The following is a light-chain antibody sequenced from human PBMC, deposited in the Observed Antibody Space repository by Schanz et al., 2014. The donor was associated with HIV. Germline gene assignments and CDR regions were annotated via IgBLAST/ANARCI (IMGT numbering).Light chain of an antibody. V-gene: IGKV3-15*01. J-gene: IGKJ4*01. Sequence: EIVMTQSPATLSVSPGEGATLSCRASQNVSSNLAWYKQKPGQTPSLLIYGASTRAIGIPARFGGGGSGTEFSLTIHSLQSEDFAFYYCQQYDEWPLSFGGGTKVEI. CDR2: GAS. CDR3: QQYDEWPLS. CDR1: QNVSSN.